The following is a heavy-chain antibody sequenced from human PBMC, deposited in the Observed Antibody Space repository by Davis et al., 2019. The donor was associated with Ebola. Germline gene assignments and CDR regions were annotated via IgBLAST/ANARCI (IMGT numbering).Heavy chain of an antibody. CDR1: GYTFTSYY. D-gene: IGHD2-8*01. Sequence: ASVKVSCKASGYTFTSYYMHWVRQAPGQGLEWMGIINPSGGGTNYAQKFQGWVTMTRDTSISTAYMELSRLRSDDTAVYYCAREGRSGTNGVSCDAFDIWGQGTMVTVSS. CDR2: INPSGGGT. CDR3: AREGRSGTNGVSCDAFDI. J-gene: IGHJ3*02. V-gene: IGHV1-2*04.